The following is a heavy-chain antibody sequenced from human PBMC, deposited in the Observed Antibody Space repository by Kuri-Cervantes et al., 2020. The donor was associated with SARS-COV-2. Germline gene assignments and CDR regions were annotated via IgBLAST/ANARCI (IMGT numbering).Heavy chain of an antibody. CDR3: ARVGSSSWYFDY. V-gene: IGHV3-23*01. Sequence: GESLKISCAASGFTFSSYAMSWVRQAPGKGLEWVSAISGSGGSTYYADSVKGRFTISRDNSRNTLYLQMNSLRAEDTAVYYCARVGSSSWYFDYWGQGTLVTVS. D-gene: IGHD6-13*01. CDR1: GFTFSSYA. J-gene: IGHJ4*02. CDR2: ISGSGGST.